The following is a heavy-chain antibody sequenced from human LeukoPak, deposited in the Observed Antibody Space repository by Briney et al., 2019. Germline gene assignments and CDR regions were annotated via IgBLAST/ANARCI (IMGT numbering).Heavy chain of an antibody. CDR1: GFTFSSYA. D-gene: IGHD3-16*01. CDR2: IRTDGGTT. V-gene: IGHV3-74*01. CDR3: ARDWAWGGFDH. Sequence: GGSLRLSCAASGFTFSSYAMSWVRQAPGKGLVWVSRIRTDGGTTYYADSVKGRFTVSRDNAKNTLYLQMNSLRADDTAIYYCARDWAWGGFDHWGQGALVTVSP. J-gene: IGHJ4*02.